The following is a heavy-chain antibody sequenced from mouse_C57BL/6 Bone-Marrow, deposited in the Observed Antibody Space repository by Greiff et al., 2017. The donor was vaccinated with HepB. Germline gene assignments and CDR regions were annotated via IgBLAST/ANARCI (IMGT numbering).Heavy chain of an antibody. J-gene: IGHJ3*01. CDR2: ILPGSGST. V-gene: IGHV1-9*01. CDR3: ARGATVVDAWFAY. CDR1: GYTFTGYW. Sequence: VHLVESGAELMKPGASVKLSCKATGYTFTGYWIEWVKQRPGHGLEWIGEILPGSGSTNYNEKFKGKATITADTSSNTAYLQLSSLTSEDTAVYYCARGATVVDAWFAYWGQGTLVTVSA. D-gene: IGHD1-1*01.